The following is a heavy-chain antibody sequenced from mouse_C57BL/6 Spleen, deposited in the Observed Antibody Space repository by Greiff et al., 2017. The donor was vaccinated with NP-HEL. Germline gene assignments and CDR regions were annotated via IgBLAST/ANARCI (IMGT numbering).Heavy chain of an antibody. V-gene: IGHV1-69*01. CDR3: ARRYYGSSWYFDV. CDR2: IDPSDSYT. Sequence: QVQLQQPGAELVMPGASVKLSCKASGYTFTSYWMHWVKQRPGQGLEWIGEIDPSDSYTNYNQKFKGKSTLTVDKSSSTAYMQLRSLTSEDSAVYYCARRYYGSSWYFDVWGTGTTVTVSS. D-gene: IGHD1-1*01. CDR1: GYTFTSYW. J-gene: IGHJ1*03.